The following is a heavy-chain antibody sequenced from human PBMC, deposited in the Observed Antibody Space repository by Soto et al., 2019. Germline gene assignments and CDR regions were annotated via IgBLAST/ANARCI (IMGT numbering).Heavy chain of an antibody. CDR3: AKAPDFVDSSSWYFGLFDFDY. Sequence: GGSLRLSCAASGFTFSSYAMSWVRQAPGKGLEWVSAISGSGGSTYYADSGKGRFTISRDNSKNTLYLQMNSLRAEDTAVYYCAKAPDFVDSSSWYFGLFDFDYWGQGTLVTVSS. CDR2: ISGSGGST. J-gene: IGHJ4*02. V-gene: IGHV3-23*01. D-gene: IGHD6-13*01. CDR1: GFTFSSYA.